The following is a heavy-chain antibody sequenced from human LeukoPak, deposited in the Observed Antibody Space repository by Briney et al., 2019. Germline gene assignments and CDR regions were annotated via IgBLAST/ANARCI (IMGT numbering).Heavy chain of an antibody. J-gene: IGHJ1*01. CDR1: GFTFGSYA. D-gene: IGHD3-22*01. Sequence: GGSLRLSCAASGFTFGSYAMSWVRQAPGKGLEWVSGVSGSGRSTYYADSVKGRFTISRDNSRNTLYLQMNSLRVEDTAVYYCAKASDSSGYYEGYFQHWGQGTLVTVSS. CDR3: AKASDSSGYYEGYFQH. V-gene: IGHV3-23*01. CDR2: VSGSGRST.